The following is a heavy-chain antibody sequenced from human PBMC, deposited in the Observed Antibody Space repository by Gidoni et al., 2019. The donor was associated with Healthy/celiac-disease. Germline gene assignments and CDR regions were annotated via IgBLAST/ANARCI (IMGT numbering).Heavy chain of an antibody. V-gene: IGHV3-23*01. CDR1: GFTFSSYA. D-gene: IGHD3-10*01. J-gene: IGHJ4*02. CDR3: AKDPYLKIRGVDY. CDR2: ISGSGGST. Sequence: EVQLFESGGRLVQPEGSLLLSCAAAGFTFSSYAMSWVRQAPGKGLGWVSAISGSGGSTYYADSVKGRFTISRDNSKNTLYLQMNSLRAEDTAVYYCAKDPYLKIRGVDYWGQGTLVTVSS.